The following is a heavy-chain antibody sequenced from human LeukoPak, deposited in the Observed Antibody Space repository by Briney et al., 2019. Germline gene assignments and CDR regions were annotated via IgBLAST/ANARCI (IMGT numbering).Heavy chain of an antibody. D-gene: IGHD3-10*01. CDR2: ISGSGGGT. CDR3: ARPLGGDYYGSGSYY. CDR1: GFTFSSYG. Sequence: PGGSLRLSCAASGFTFSSYGMSWVRQAPGKGLEWVSAISGSGGGTYYADSVKGRFTISRDNSKNTLYLQMNSLRAEDTAVYYCARPLGGDYYGSGSYYWGQGTLVTVSS. J-gene: IGHJ4*02. V-gene: IGHV3-23*01.